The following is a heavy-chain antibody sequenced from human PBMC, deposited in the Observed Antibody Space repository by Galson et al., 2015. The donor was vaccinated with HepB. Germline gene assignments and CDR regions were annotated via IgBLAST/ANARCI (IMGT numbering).Heavy chain of an antibody. CDR3: AKGWVRGVMNY. Sequence: SLRLSCAASGFTFSSYAMRWVRQAPGKGLEWVSAISCSGGSTYYADSVKGRFTISRDNSKNTLYLQMNSLRAEDTAVYYCAKGWVRGVMNYWGQGALVTVSS. CDR1: GFTFSSYA. J-gene: IGHJ4*02. CDR2: ISCSGGST. D-gene: IGHD3-10*01. V-gene: IGHV3-23*01.